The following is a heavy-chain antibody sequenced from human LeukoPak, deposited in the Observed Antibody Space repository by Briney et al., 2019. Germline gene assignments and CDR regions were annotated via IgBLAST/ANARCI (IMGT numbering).Heavy chain of an antibody. Sequence: ASVKVSCKVSGYTLTELSMHWVRQAPGKGLEWMGGFDPEDGETIYAQKFQGRVTMTEDTSTDTAYMELSSLRSEDTAVYYCAMLAPVVAPKPPWGQGTLVTVSS. CDR2: FDPEDGET. CDR1: GYTLTELS. D-gene: IGHD2-21*01. V-gene: IGHV1-24*01. CDR3: AMLAPVVAPKPP. J-gene: IGHJ5*02.